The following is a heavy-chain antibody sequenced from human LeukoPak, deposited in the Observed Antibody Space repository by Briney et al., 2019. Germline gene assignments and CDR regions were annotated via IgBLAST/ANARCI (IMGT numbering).Heavy chain of an antibody. CDR1: GGSISSSNW. CDR3: ATRTGAWAFDI. J-gene: IGHJ3*02. V-gene: IGHV4-4*02. D-gene: IGHD1-1*01. CDR2: IYHSGST. Sequence: SETQSLTCAVSGGSISSSNWWSWVRQPPGKGLEWIGEIYHSGSTNYNPSLKSRVTISVDKSKNQFSLKLSSVTAADTAVYYCATRTGAWAFDIWGQGTMVTVSS.